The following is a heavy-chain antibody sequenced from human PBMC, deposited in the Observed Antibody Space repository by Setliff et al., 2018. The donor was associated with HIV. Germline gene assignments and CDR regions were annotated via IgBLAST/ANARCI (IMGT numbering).Heavy chain of an antibody. CDR1: KFTFRSYW. V-gene: IGHV3-33*08. CDR3: VDC. J-gene: IGHJ4*02. CDR2: IWYDGSDK. D-gene: IGHD6-19*01. Sequence: AGGSLRLSCVASKFTFRSYWMSWVRQAPGKGLEWVTVIWYDGSDKYYADSVKGRFTISTDNSKKTLSLQMNSLRAVTVRNVAAVDCWGQGTLVTVSS.